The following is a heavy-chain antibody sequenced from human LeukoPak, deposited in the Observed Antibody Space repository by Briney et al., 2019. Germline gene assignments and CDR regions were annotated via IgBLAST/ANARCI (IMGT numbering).Heavy chain of an antibody. CDR1: GFTFDDYA. J-gene: IGHJ2*01. Sequence: SLRLSCAASGFTFDDYAMHWVRQAPGKGLEWVSGISWNSGSIGYADSVKGRFTISRDNAKNSLYLQMYSLRAEDTALYYCAKDIVPAAIGEYWYFDLWGRGTLVTVSS. V-gene: IGHV3-9*01. D-gene: IGHD2-2*01. CDR2: ISWNSGSI. CDR3: AKDIVPAAIGEYWYFDL.